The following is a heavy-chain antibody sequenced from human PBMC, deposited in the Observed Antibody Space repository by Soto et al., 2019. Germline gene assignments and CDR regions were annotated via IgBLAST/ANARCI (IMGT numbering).Heavy chain of an antibody. CDR1: GFTFSSYA. V-gene: IGHV3-23*01. CDR3: AKDTAYFVY. CDR2: IISSGGST. Sequence: GGSLRLSCAASGFTFSSYAMAWVRQAPGKGLEWVSAIISSGGSTYYADSVKGRFTISRDNSKNTLYLQMNSLRAEDTAVYYCAKDTAYFVYWGQGTLVTVSS. J-gene: IGHJ4*02.